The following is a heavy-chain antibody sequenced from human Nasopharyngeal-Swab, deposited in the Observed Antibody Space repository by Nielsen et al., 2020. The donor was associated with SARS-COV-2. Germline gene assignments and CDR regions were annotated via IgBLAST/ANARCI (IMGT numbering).Heavy chain of an antibody. V-gene: IGHV1-24*01. Sequence: ASVKVSCKVSGYTLTELSMHWVRQAPGKGLEWMGGFDPEDGEAIYAQKFQGRVTMTEDTSTDTAYMELSSLRSEDTAVYYCAQQWLDGYRGAFDIWGQGTMVTVSS. CDR2: FDPEDGEA. J-gene: IGHJ3*02. CDR1: GYTLTELS. D-gene: IGHD6-19*01. CDR3: AQQWLDGYRGAFDI.